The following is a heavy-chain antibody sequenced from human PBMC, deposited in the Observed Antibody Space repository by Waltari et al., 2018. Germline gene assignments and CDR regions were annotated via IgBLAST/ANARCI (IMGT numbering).Heavy chain of an antibody. CDR2: IYSGGST. V-gene: IGHV3-23*03. CDR3: AKTSYYYDSSGYSSN. Sequence: EVQLLESGGGLVQPGGSLRLSCAASGFTFSSYAMSWVRQAPGKGLEWVSVIYSGGSTYYADSVKGRFTISRDNSKNTLYLQMNSLRAEDTAVYYCAKTSYYYDSSGYSSNWGQGTLVTVSS. CDR1: GFTFSSYA. D-gene: IGHD3-22*01. J-gene: IGHJ4*02.